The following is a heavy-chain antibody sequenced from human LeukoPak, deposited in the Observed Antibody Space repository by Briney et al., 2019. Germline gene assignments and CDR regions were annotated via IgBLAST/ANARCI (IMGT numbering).Heavy chain of an antibody. D-gene: IGHD3-10*01. CDR3: ARESLWFGELSPHTFDY. Sequence: SETLSLTCTVSGGSISSGSYYWSWIRQPAGKGLEWIGRIYTSGSTNYNPSLKSRVTISVDTSKNQFSLKLSSVTAADTAVYYCARESLWFGELSPHTFDYWGQGTLVTVSS. CDR1: GGSISSGSYY. V-gene: IGHV4-61*02. CDR2: IYTSGST. J-gene: IGHJ4*02.